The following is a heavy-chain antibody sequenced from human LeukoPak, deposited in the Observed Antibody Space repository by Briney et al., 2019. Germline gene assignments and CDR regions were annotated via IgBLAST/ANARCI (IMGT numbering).Heavy chain of an antibody. J-gene: IGHJ4*02. V-gene: IGHV3-7*01. D-gene: IGHD3-16*01. CDR3: ARDGDFDF. CDR1: GFTFSDYR. CDR2: IRKDGRER. Sequence: GGSLRLSCAASGFTFSDYRMNWVRQAPGKGLEWVADIRKDGRERCYADSVKGRFTISRDNAKNSLYLQMNSLRVEDTAVYYCARDGDFDFWGQGIQVTVSS.